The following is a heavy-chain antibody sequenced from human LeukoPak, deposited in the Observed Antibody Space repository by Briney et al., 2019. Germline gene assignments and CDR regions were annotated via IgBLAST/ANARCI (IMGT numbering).Heavy chain of an antibody. D-gene: IGHD6-6*01. CDR3: ARSANPGVHDFDP. CDR2: ISSSSKI. V-gene: IGHV3-48*02. Sequence: GGSLRLSCAASGFTFSSYAMAWVRQAPGKGLEWLSYISSSSKINYADSVKGRFTISRDNAKNSLYLQMNSLRDEDTAVYYCARSANPGVHDFDPWGQGTLVTGSS. J-gene: IGHJ5*02. CDR1: GFTFSSYA.